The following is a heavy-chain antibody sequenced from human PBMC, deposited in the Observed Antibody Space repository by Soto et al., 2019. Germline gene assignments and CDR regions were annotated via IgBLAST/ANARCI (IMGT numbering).Heavy chain of an antibody. CDR1: GFTFSSYG. V-gene: IGHV3-30*18. CDR2: ISYDGSNK. D-gene: IGHD3-22*01. CDR3: AKGRITMIEVIDY. J-gene: IGHJ4*02. Sequence: SLRLSCAASGFTFSSYGMHWVRQAPGKGLEWVAVISYDGSNKYYADSVKGRFTISRDNSKNTLYLQMNSLRAEDTAVYYCAKGRITMIEVIDYWGQGPLVTVYS.